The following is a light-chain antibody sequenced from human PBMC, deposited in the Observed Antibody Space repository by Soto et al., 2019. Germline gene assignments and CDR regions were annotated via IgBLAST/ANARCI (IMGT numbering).Light chain of an antibody. J-gene: IGKJ1*01. CDR1: QSVSSN. CDR2: GAS. CDR3: QQYNSWPRGT. Sequence: EIVMTQSPATLSVSPGERVTLSCRASQSVSSNLAWYQQKPGQPPSLLIYGASTRATGIPARFSGSGSGTEFTLTISSLQSEDFAVYYCQQYNSWPRGTFGQGTKVEI. V-gene: IGKV3-15*01.